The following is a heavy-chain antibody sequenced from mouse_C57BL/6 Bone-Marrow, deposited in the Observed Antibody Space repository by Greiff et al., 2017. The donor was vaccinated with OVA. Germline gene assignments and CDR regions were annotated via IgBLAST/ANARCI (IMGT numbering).Heavy chain of an antibody. CDR2: IYPRSGNT. V-gene: IGHV1-81*01. Sequence: QVQLQQSGAELARPGASVKLSCKASGYTFTSYGISWVKQRTGQGLEWIGEIYPRSGNTYYNEKFKSKATLTVDKPSSTAYMQLSSLTSEDSAVYYCARSTIYYFDYWGQGTTLTVSS. CDR1: GYTFTSYG. J-gene: IGHJ2*01. CDR3: ARSTIYYFDY. D-gene: IGHD2-1*01.